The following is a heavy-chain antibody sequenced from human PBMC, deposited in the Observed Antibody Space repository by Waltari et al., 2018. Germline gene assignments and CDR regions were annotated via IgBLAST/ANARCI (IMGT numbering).Heavy chain of an antibody. D-gene: IGHD2-2*01. CDR2: NSADNGTT. V-gene: IGHV1-18*04. CDR3: ARGGVVVPAAMGFDL. CDR1: GYTFTSYG. Sequence: QVQLVQSGAEVKKPGASVKVSCKASGYTFTSYGISWVRQAPGQGLEWMGWNSADNGTTNDAQTLQGRGTMTTDTSTSTAYMELRSLRSDDTAVYYCARGGVVVPAAMGFDLWGRGTLVTVSS. J-gene: IGHJ2*01.